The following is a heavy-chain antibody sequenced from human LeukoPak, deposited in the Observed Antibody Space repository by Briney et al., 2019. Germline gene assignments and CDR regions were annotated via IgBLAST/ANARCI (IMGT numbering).Heavy chain of an antibody. Sequence: GGSLRLSCAASGFTFSDYYMSWIRQVPGKGLEWVAIIWYDGSNKYYADPVKGRFTISRGNSKNTLYLQMNSLRAEDTAVYYCARHKSGYLDYWGQGTLVSVSS. CDR1: GFTFSDYY. D-gene: IGHD3-10*01. V-gene: IGHV3-33*08. CDR3: ARHKSGYLDY. J-gene: IGHJ4*02. CDR2: IWYDGSNK.